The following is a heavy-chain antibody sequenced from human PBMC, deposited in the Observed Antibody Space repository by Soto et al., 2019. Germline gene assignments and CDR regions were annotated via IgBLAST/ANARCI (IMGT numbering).Heavy chain of an antibody. CDR1: GGSISIDY. J-gene: IGHJ4*02. CDR2: IYYSGST. D-gene: IGHD2-8*02. V-gene: IGHV4-59*12. CDR3: ARDKITGLFDY. Sequence: SETLSLTCTVSGGSISIDYYIWIRQSPGKGLEWIGHIYYSGSTKYNPSLKSRVLISIDTSKNQFSLRLTSVTAADTAVYYCARDKITGLFDYWGQGTLVTVSS.